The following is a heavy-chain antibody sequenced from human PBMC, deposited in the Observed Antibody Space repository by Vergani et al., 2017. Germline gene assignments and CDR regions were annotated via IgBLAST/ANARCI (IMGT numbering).Heavy chain of an antibody. CDR3: ARRRVVVAATRGRQYAFDI. D-gene: IGHD2-15*01. J-gene: IGHJ3*02. Sequence: QVPLVQSGAEVKKPGASVKVSCTASGYTFTSYDINWVRQATGQGLEWMGWMNPNSGNTGYAQKFQGRVTMTRNTSISTAYMELSSLRSEDTAVYYCARRRVVVAATRGRQYAFDIWGQGTMVTVSS. CDR2: MNPNSGNT. CDR1: GYTFTSYD. V-gene: IGHV1-8*01.